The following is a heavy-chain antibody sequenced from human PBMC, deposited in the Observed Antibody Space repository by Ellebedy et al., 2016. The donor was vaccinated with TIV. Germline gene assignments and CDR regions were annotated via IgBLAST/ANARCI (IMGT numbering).Heavy chain of an antibody. CDR3: AKDQEYFDYMDV. Sequence: GESLKISCAASGFTFSSFGMNWVRQAPGKGLEWVSGISGRTGRTYYADSVKGRFIISRDKSKNTVYLQLNSLRAEDTAVYQCAKDQEYFDYMDVWGKGTTVTVSS. CDR1: GFTFSSFG. J-gene: IGHJ6*03. CDR2: ISGRTGRT. V-gene: IGHV3-23*01.